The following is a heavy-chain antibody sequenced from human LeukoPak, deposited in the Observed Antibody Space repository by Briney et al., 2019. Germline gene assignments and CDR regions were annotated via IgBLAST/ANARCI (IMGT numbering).Heavy chain of an antibody. D-gene: IGHD3-10*02. Sequence: GGPLRLSCAASGFTFSSYAMSWVRQAPGKGLEWVSAISGSGGSTYYADSVKGRFTISRDNSKNTLYLQMNSLRAEDTAVYYCAKLGVRGVITPIDYWGQGTLVTVSS. CDR1: GFTFSSYA. V-gene: IGHV3-23*01. J-gene: IGHJ4*02. CDR2: ISGSGGST. CDR3: AKLGVRGVITPIDY.